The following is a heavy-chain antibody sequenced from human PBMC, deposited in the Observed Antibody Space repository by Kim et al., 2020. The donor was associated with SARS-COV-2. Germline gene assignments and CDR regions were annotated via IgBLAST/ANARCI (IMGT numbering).Heavy chain of an antibody. V-gene: IGHV4-31*03. CDR1: GGSISSGGYY. D-gene: IGHD3-3*01. CDR3: ARKEHAFWGGLTDVFDI. Sequence: SETLSLTCTVSGGSISSGGYYWSWIRQHPGKGLEWIGYIYYSGSTYYNPSLKSRVSISVDTSRNQFSLKLSSVTAADTAMYYCARKEHAFWGGLTDVFDIWGQGTMVIVSS. J-gene: IGHJ3*02. CDR2: IYYSGST.